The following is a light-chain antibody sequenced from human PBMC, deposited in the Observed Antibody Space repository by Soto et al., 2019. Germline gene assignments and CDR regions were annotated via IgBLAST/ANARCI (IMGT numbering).Light chain of an antibody. CDR2: DAS. Sequence: DIQITQTPSSLSSSVLERFTITCQASQDINNCLNWYHQKPGKAPNLLIYDASHLATGVPSRFSGSGSGTHFTFTISSLQPEDTATYYCQQYDNLPLTFGPGTKVDIK. CDR3: QQYDNLPLT. V-gene: IGKV1-33*01. J-gene: IGKJ3*01. CDR1: QDINNC.